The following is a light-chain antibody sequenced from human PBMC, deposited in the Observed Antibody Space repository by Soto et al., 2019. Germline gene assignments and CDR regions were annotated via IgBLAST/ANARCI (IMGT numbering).Light chain of an antibody. CDR1: QTISTW. V-gene: IGKV1-39*01. J-gene: IGKJ1*01. Sequence: DIQVTQSPPTLSASVGDRVTITCRASQTISTWMAWYQQKPGKAPKLLIYAASSLQSGIPSRFSGSGSETDFTLTISSLQPEDFATYYCQQSYSTPWTFGQGTKVDIK. CDR3: QQSYSTPWT. CDR2: AAS.